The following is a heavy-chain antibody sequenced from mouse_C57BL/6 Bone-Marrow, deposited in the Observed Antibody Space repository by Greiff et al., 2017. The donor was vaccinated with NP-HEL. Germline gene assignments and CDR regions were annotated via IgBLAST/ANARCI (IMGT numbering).Heavy chain of an antibody. J-gene: IGHJ1*03. CDR1: GYSFTDYN. CDR3: ARLNYYGSSSLTWYFDV. CDR2: INPNYGTT. D-gene: IGHD1-1*01. Sequence: VQLKQSGPELVKPGASVKISCKASGYSFTDYNMNWVKQSNGKSLEWIGVINPNYGTTSYNQKFKGKATLTVDQSSSTAYMQLNSLTSEDSAVYYCARLNYYGSSSLTWYFDVWGTGTTVTVSS. V-gene: IGHV1-39*01.